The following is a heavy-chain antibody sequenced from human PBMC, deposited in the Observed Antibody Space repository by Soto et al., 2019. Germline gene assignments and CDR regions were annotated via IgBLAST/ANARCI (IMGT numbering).Heavy chain of an antibody. V-gene: IGHV4-31*03. D-gene: IGHD6-13*01. CDR3: ARDKASGTRDYYYYGMDV. J-gene: IGHJ6*02. CDR2: TYYSGST. Sequence: PSETLSLTCTVSGGSISSGGYYWSWTRQHPGKGLEWIGYTYYSGSTYYNPSLKSRVTISVDTSKNQFSLKLSSVTAADTAVYYCARDKASGTRDYYYYGMDVWGQGTTVTV. CDR1: GGSISSGGYY.